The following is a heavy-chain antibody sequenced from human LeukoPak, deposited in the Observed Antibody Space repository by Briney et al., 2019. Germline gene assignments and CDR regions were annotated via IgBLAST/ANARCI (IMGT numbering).Heavy chain of an antibody. Sequence: PSETLSLTCAVYGGSFSGYYWSWIRQPPGKGLEWIGEINHSGSTNYNPSLKSRVTISVDTSKNQFSLKLSSVTAADTAVYYCARRQLEYYFDYWGQGTLVTVSS. CDR1: GGSFSGYY. V-gene: IGHV4-34*01. CDR2: INHSGST. D-gene: IGHD6-13*01. J-gene: IGHJ4*02. CDR3: ARRQLEYYFDY.